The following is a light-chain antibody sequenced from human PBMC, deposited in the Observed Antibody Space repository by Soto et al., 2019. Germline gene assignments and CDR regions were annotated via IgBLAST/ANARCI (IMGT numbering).Light chain of an antibody. Sequence: DIQMTQSPSTLSASVGDRVTITCRASQSISSWLAWYQQKPGKAPKLLIYKASSLESGVPSRFSGSGSGTEFTLTISSLQPDDFATYYCQQYNSYSPTLGQVTKVEIK. CDR3: QQYNSYSPT. V-gene: IGKV1-5*03. CDR2: KAS. CDR1: QSISSW. J-gene: IGKJ1*01.